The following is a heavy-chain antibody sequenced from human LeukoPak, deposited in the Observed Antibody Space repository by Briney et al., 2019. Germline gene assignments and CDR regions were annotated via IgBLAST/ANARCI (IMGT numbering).Heavy chain of an antibody. Sequence: AESLKISSKCAGYSFISYWIGWGRQMPGKGLGWMGIIYPGDSDTTYSPSFQGQVTISVDKSINTAYLQWRSLKASDTAMYYCARSFAHVERYYFDYWGQGTLLTVSS. D-gene: IGHD1-1*01. J-gene: IGHJ4*02. V-gene: IGHV5-51*01. CDR2: IYPGDSDT. CDR3: ARSFAHVERYYFDY. CDR1: GYSFISYW.